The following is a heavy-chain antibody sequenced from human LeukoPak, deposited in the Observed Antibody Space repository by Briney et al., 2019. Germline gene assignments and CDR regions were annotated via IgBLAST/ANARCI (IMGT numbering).Heavy chain of an antibody. J-gene: IGHJ4*02. CDR2: IYHSGST. CDR1: GYSISSGYY. D-gene: IGHD3-3*01. CDR3: ARVTYCDFWSGYHTFDY. V-gene: IGHV4-38-2*02. Sequence: SETLSLTCTVSGYSISSGYYWGWIRQPPGKGLEWIGSIYHSGSTYYNPSLKSRVTISVDTSKNQFSLKLSSVTAADTAVYYCARVTYCDFWSGYHTFDYWGQGTLVTVSS.